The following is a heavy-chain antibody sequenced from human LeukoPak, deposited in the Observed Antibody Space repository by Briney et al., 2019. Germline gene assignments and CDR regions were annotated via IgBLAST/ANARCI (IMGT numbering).Heavy chain of an antibody. Sequence: SETLSLTCTVSGGSISSSSYYWSWIRQPPGKGLEWIGYIYYSGSTNYNPSLMSRVTISVDTSKNQFSLKLSSVTAADTAVYYCARDYGPPSVGYLTNWGQGTLVTVSS. J-gene: IGHJ4*02. CDR2: IYYSGST. V-gene: IGHV4-61*01. D-gene: IGHD3-22*01. CDR1: GGSISSSSYY. CDR3: ARDYGPPSVGYLTN.